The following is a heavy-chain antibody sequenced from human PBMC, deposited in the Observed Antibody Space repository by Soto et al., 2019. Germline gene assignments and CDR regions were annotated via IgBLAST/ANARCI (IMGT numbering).Heavy chain of an antibody. V-gene: IGHV3-21*01. CDR1: GFTLSDHY. Sequence: PGGSLRLSCAGSGFTLSDHYIDWVRQAPGKGLEWVSSISSSSSYIYYADSVKGRFTISRDNSKNTLYLQMNSLRAEDTAVYYCAKDLGYSSGWYGSFDYWGQGTLVTVSS. CDR2: ISSSSSYI. J-gene: IGHJ4*02. CDR3: AKDLGYSSGWYGSFDY. D-gene: IGHD6-19*01.